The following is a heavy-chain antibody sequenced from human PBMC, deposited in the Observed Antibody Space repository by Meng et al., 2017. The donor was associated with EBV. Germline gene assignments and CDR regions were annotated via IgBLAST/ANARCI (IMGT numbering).Heavy chain of an antibody. CDR1: GGAFRSDA. CDR2: LIPMSDAP. J-gene: IGHJ4*02. V-gene: IGHV1-69*01. CDR3: ASESRSGFTPDY. Sequence: QVRWAQAGAEVKKPVSPVTVPCRTAGGAFRSDAVSWWRQAPGQGLEWMGGLIPMSDAPHYAQTFQGRVTMTADESTNTHSMDLSGLRFEDTAVYYCASESRSGFTPDYWGQGTLVTVSS. D-gene: IGHD1-26*01.